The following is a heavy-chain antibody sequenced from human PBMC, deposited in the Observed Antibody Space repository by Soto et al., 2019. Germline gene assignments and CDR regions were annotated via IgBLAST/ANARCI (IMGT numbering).Heavy chain of an antibody. CDR3: AIADYGDDDY. CDR2: IKAYSGNT. J-gene: IGHJ4*02. CDR1: GYTFATST. V-gene: IGHV1-18*01. Sequence: QLQLVQSGPEAKKPGASVKVPCKASGYTFATSTISWLRQAPGQGPEWMGWIKAYSGNTNYAQKLQGRLTMTTDTSTSTAYMELRSLTTDDTAIYYCAIADYGDDDYWGQGTLVTVSS. D-gene: IGHD4-17*01.